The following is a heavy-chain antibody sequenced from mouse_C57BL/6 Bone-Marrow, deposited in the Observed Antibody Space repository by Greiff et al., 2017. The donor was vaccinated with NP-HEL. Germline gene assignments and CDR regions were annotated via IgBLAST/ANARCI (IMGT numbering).Heavy chain of an antibody. Sequence: EVQLVESGGGLVQSGRSLRLSCATSGFTFSDFYMEWVRQAPGKGLEWIAASRNKANDYTTEYSASVKGRFIVSRDTSQSILYLQMNALRAEDTAIYYCARDAWDYYAMDYWGQGTSVTVSS. CDR3: ARDAWDYYAMDY. V-gene: IGHV7-1*01. J-gene: IGHJ4*01. CDR1: GFTFSDFY. CDR2: SRNKANDYTT.